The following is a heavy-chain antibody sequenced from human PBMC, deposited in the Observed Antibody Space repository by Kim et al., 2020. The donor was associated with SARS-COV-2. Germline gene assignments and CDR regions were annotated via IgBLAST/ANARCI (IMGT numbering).Heavy chain of an antibody. CDR1: GYSFTSYW. CDR2: IYPGDSDT. Sequence: GESLKISCKGSGYSFTSYWIGWVRQMPGKGLEWMGIIYPGDSDTRYSPSFQGQVTISADKSISTAYLQWSSLKASDTAMYYCATGGVSQYSSSSVGYYYYGMDVCGQGATVSVS. D-gene: IGHD6-6*01. J-gene: IGHJ6*02. V-gene: IGHV5-51*01. CDR3: ATGGVSQYSSSSVGYYYYGMDV.